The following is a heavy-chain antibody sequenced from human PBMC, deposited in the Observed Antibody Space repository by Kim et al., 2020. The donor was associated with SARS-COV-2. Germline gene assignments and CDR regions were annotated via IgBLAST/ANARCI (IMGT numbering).Heavy chain of an antibody. CDR3: AKDSSGWHDNWFDT. V-gene: IGHV3-23*01. CDR1: GFTFSSYA. Sequence: GGSLRLSCAASGFTFSSYAMSWVRQAPGKGLEWVSAISGSGGSTYYADSVKGRFTISRDNSKNTLYLQMNSLRAEDTAVYYWAKDSSGWHDNWFDTWGQGTLVTVSS. J-gene: IGHJ5*02. D-gene: IGHD6-19*01. CDR2: ISGSGGST.